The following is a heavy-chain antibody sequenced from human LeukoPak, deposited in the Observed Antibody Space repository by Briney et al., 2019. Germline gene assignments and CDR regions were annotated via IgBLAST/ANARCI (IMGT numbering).Heavy chain of an antibody. CDR1: GFTFSSYW. J-gene: IGHJ6*03. Sequence: GGSLRLSCAASGFTFSSYWMSWVRQAPGKGLEWVANIKQDGSEKYYVDSVKGRFTISRDNAKNSLYLQMNSLRAEDTAVYYCARSVVVPAASPYYYYYYMDVWGKGTTVTVSS. CDR3: ARSVVVPAASPYYYYYYMDV. V-gene: IGHV3-7*01. CDR2: IKQDGSEK. D-gene: IGHD2-2*01.